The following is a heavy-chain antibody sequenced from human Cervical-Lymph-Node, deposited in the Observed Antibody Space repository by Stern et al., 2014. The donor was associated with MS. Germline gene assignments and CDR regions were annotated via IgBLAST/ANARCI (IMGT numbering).Heavy chain of an antibody. D-gene: IGHD3-3*01. V-gene: IGHV1-2*02. CDR1: GYIFPDYY. Sequence: VQLVESGAEAKAPGASMKVSCKASGYIFPDYYLNWVRQAPGQGLEWLGWINPNSGGTNYAQNFQGRVTMTRDTSITTAYMELRWLGYADTAVYYCARGSGTAYDLRGDYWGQGTLVTVSS. CDR3: ARGSGTAYDLRGDY. J-gene: IGHJ4*01. CDR2: INPNSGGT.